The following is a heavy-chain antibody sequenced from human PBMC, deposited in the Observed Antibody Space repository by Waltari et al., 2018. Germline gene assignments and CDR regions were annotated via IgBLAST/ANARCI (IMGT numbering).Heavy chain of an antibody. CDR3: ARETLGIYYDSSGYPDY. V-gene: IGHV3-48*01. CDR1: GFPFSSYS. J-gene: IGHJ4*02. CDR2: ISSSSSTI. D-gene: IGHD3-22*01. Sequence: EVQLVESGGGLVQPGGSLRLSCAASGFPFSSYSMNWVRPAPGKGLEWVSYISSSSSTIYYADSVKGRFTISRDNAKNSLYLQMNSLRAEDTAVYYCARETLGIYYDSSGYPDYWGQGTLVTVSS.